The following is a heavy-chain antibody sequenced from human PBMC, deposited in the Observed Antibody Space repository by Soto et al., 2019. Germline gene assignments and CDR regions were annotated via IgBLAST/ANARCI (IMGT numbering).Heavy chain of an antibody. J-gene: IGHJ6*02. V-gene: IGHV3-30*18. CDR1: GFTFSNYG. CDR3: AKQEYSSTWYGVDV. CDR2: ISYDGSNK. Sequence: QAQLVESGGGVVQPGRSLRLSCAASGFTFSNYGMHWVRQAPGKGLEWVAVISYDGSNKYYADSVKGRFTISRDNSKNTLYLQMNSLRDEDTAVYYCAKQEYSSTWYGVDVWGQGTAVTVSS. D-gene: IGHD6-13*01.